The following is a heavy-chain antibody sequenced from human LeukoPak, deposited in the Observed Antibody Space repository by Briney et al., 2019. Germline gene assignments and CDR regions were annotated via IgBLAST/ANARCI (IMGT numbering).Heavy chain of an antibody. V-gene: IGHV3-30-3*01. Sequence: KSGGSLRLSCTASGFIFSTYWMHWVRQAPGKGLEWVAVISYDGSNKYYADSVKGRFTISRDNSKNTLYLQMNSLRAEDTAVYYCARDRTLDYWGQGTLVTVSS. CDR3: ARDRTLDY. CDR1: GFIFSTYW. J-gene: IGHJ4*02. D-gene: IGHD2/OR15-2a*01. CDR2: ISYDGSNK.